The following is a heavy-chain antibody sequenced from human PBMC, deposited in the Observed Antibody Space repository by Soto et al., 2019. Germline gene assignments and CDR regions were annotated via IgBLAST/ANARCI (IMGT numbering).Heavy chain of an antibody. CDR2: IYYSGST. J-gene: IGHJ5*02. D-gene: IGHD2-15*01. CDR3: ARTSYCSGGSCYPGANWFDP. CDR1: GGSVSSGSYY. Sequence: QVQLQESGPGLVKPSETLSLTCTVSGGSVSSGSYYWSWIRQPPGKGLEWIGYIYYSGSTNYNPPLKSRVTISVDTSKNQFSLKLSSVTAADTAVYYCARTSYCSGGSCYPGANWFDPWGQGTLVTVSS. V-gene: IGHV4-61*01.